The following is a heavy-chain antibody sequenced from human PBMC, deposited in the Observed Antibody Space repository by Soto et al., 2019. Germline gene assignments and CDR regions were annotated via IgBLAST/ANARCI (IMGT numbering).Heavy chain of an antibody. V-gene: IGHV4-38-2*01. CDR3: ARSSGYVPGGY. CDR2: IHHSGST. Sequence: SETLSLTCAVSGYPISSGYYWGWIRQPPGKGLEWIGIIHHSGSTYYNPSLRSRITISVDTSKNQFSLKMPSVTAADTAVYYCARSSGYVPGGYWGQGILVTVSS. CDR1: GYPISSGYY. D-gene: IGHD5-12*01. J-gene: IGHJ4*02.